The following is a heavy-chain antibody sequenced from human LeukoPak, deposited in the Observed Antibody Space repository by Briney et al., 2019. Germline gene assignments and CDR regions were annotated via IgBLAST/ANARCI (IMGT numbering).Heavy chain of an antibody. V-gene: IGHV3-30*18. J-gene: IGHJ6*03. D-gene: IGHD3-10*01. CDR2: IAYDGGNK. CDR3: AKDLNYYGSGSYSYYMDV. CDR1: GFTFSVYG. Sequence: GGSLRLSCAASGFTFSVYGMHWVRQAPGKGLEWVAVIAYDGGNKHYADSVKGRFTISRDNSKNTLYLQMNSLRAEDTAVYYCAKDLNYYGSGSYSYYMDVWGKGTTVTISS.